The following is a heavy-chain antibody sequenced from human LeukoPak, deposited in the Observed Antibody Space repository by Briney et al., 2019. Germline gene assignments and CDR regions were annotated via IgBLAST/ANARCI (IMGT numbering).Heavy chain of an antibody. Sequence: GGSLRLSCVASGFPFSSYWMTWVRQAPGKGLEWVANIKQDGSKKSYVDSVKGRFTISRDNAKNSLYLQMNSLRVEDTAVYYCASPLGDSVFYWGQGTLVTVSS. J-gene: IGHJ4*02. D-gene: IGHD4-17*01. CDR2: IKQDGSKK. CDR1: GFPFSSYW. CDR3: ASPLGDSVFY. V-gene: IGHV3-7*01.